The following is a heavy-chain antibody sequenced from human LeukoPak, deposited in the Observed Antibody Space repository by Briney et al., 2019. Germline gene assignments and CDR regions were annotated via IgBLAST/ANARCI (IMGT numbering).Heavy chain of an antibody. CDR2: INPNSGGT. D-gene: IGHD2-2*01. CDR1: GYTFTGYY. CDR3: ARGYQLPHYYYYYMDV. V-gene: IGHV1-2*02. J-gene: IGHJ6*03. Sequence: GASVKVSCKASGYTFTGYYMHWVRQAPGQWLEWMGWINPNSGGTNYAQKFQGRVTMTRDTSISTAYMELSRLRSDDTAVYYCARGYQLPHYYYYYMDVWGKGTTVTVSS.